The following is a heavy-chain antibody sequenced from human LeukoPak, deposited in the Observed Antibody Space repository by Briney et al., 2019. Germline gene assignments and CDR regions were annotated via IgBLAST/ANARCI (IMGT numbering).Heavy chain of an antibody. CDR2: ISGSGGST. V-gene: IGHV3-23*01. CDR1: GFTFSSYA. CDR3: ARVQDEVVVAALDY. J-gene: IGHJ4*02. Sequence: GGSLRLSCAASGFTFSSYAMSWVRQAPGKGLEWVSAISGSGGSTYYADSVKGRFTISRDNSKNTLYLQMNSLRAEDTAVYYCARVQDEVVVAALDYWGQGTLVTVSS. D-gene: IGHD2-15*01.